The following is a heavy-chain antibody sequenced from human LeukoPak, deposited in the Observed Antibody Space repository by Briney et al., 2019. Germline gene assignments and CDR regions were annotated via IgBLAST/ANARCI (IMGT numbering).Heavy chain of an antibody. V-gene: IGHV3-23*01. Sequence: GGSLRLSCAVSGFSFSSYAMSWVRQAPGKGLEWVSTVSETGDGTYYAYSVKGRFIISRDNSKNTLYLQMGSLRAEDMAVYYCARDPGDYYYDSSGYYSPLGYYYYGMDVWGQGTTVTVSS. J-gene: IGHJ6*02. CDR1: GFSFSSYA. CDR2: VSETGDGT. D-gene: IGHD3-22*01. CDR3: ARDPGDYYYDSSGYYSPLGYYYYGMDV.